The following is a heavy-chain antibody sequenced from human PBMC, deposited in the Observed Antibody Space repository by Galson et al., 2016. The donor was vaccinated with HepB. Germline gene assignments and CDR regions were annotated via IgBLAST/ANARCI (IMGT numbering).Heavy chain of an antibody. CDR3: ARGRGRGYSAYDLMH. CDR1: GYTFSNYD. CDR2: MNPNNGDT. Sequence: SVKVSCKATGYTFSNYDINWVRQAAGQGLEWVGWMNPNNGDTGYAQKFQGRISLTRDTSISTAYMELRSLRSDDTAVYYCARGRGRGYSAYDLMHWGQGTLVTGSS. D-gene: IGHD5-12*01. J-gene: IGHJ4*02. V-gene: IGHV1-8*01.